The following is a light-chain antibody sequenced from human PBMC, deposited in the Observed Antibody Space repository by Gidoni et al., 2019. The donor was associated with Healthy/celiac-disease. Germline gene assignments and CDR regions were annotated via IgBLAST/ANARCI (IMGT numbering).Light chain of an antibody. J-gene: IGKJ3*01. CDR2: GAS. CDR3: QQYGSSPRGFT. V-gene: IGKV3-20*01. Sequence: ELVLTQSPGTLSLSPGERATLSCRASQSVSSSYLAWYQQKPGQAPRLLIYGASSRATGIPDRFSGSGSGTDFTLTISRLEPEDFAVYYCQQYGSSPRGFTFGPGTKVEIK. CDR1: QSVSSSY.